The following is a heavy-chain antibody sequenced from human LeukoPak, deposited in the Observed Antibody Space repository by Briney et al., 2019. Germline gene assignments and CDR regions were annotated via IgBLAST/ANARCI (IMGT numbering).Heavy chain of an antibody. V-gene: IGHV3-48*01. J-gene: IGHJ4*02. D-gene: IGHD1-20*01. CDR1: GFIFGDYG. CDR2: ISSSSSTI. Sequence: GRSLRLSCTASGFIFGDYGVSWVRQAPGKGLEWVSYISSSSSTIYYADSVKGRFTISRDNAKNSLYLQMNSLRAEDTAVYYCARDFNWNDGGEWGQGTLVTVSS. CDR3: ARDFNWNDGGE.